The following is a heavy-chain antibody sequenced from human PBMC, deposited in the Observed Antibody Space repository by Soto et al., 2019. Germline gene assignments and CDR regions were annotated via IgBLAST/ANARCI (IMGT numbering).Heavy chain of an antibody. J-gene: IGHJ4*02. CDR2: IWYDGSHK. CDR1: GFTFSTYG. D-gene: IGHD1-26*01. V-gene: IGHV3-33*01. Sequence: QVQLVESGGGVVHPGRSLRLSCAASGFTFSTYGMHWVRQAPGMGLEWVAVIWYDGSHKDYADSVKGRFTISRDNSKNPLYLQMNSLRVEDTAVYYCARAVGPFDYWGQGTLVTVSS. CDR3: ARAVGPFDY.